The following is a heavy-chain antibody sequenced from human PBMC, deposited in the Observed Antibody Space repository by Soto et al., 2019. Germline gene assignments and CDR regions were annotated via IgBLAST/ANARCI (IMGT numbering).Heavy chain of an antibody. Sequence: EASVKVSCKASGGTFSSYAISWVRQAPGQGLEWMGGIIPIFGTANYAQKFQGRVTITADESTSTAYMELSSLRSEDTAVYYCARTGLDSYDSSGYYYEGGFDPWGQGTLVTVSS. CDR3: ARTGLDSYDSSGYYYEGGFDP. D-gene: IGHD3-22*01. CDR2: IIPIFGTA. J-gene: IGHJ5*02. V-gene: IGHV1-69*13. CDR1: GGTFSSYA.